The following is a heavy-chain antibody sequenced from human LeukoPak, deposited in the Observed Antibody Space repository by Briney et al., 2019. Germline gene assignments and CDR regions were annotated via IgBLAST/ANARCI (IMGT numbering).Heavy chain of an antibody. CDR1: GFTFRSYA. V-gene: IGHV3-23*01. Sequence: GGSLRLSCAASGFTFRSYAMNWVRQAPGKGLEWVSSISGSGGSTYYADSVEGRFTISRDNSKNTLYLQMNSLRAEDTAVYYCAKEREVGTTWGSVDYWGQGTLVTVSS. CDR3: AKEREVGTTWGSVDY. CDR2: ISGSGGST. J-gene: IGHJ4*02. D-gene: IGHD1-26*01.